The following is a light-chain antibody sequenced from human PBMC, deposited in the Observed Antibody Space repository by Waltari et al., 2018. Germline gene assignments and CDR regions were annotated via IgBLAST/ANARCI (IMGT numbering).Light chain of an antibody. CDR1: SGSVSTTSY. J-gene: IGLJ3*02. Sequence: QTVVTQEPSLSVSPGGTVTLPCALTSGSVSTTSYATWYQQPPGQPPRTLVYKGSSRSSGVPDRFSGSILGNKAALTITGAQADDESNYYCSLYMGSGIWVFGGGTKLTVL. CDR3: SLYMGSGIWV. V-gene: IGLV8-61*01. CDR2: KGS.